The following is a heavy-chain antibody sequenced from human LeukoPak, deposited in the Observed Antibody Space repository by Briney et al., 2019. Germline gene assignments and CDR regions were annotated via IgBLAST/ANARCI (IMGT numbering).Heavy chain of an antibody. D-gene: IGHD3-16*01. CDR1: GGSISSYY. CDR2: IYYSGST. CDR3: AREGSVPSGGAGSKDAFDI. Sequence: PSETLSLTCTVSGGSISSYYWSWIRQPPGKGLEWIGYIYYSGSTNYNPSLKSRVTISVDTSKNQFSLKLSSVTAADTAVYYCAREGSVPSGGAGSKDAFDIWGQGTMVTVSS. J-gene: IGHJ3*02. V-gene: IGHV4-59*08.